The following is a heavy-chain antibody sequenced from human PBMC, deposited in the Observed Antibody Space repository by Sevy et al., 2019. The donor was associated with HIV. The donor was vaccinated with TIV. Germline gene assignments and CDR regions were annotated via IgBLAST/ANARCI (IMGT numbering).Heavy chain of an antibody. J-gene: IGHJ4*02. CDR1: GFTFSSYA. Sequence: GGSLRLSCAASGFTFSSYAMSWVRQAPGKGLEWVSAISGSGGSTYYADSVKGRFSISRDNSKNTLYLQMNSLRAEDTTVYYCAKVELEYNWNVYFDYWGQGTLVTVSS. D-gene: IGHD1-1*01. V-gene: IGHV3-23*01. CDR2: ISGSGGST. CDR3: AKVELEYNWNVYFDY.